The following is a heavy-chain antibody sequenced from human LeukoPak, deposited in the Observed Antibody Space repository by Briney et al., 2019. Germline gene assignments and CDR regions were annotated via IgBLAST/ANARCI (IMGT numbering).Heavy chain of an antibody. CDR3: AKDRYSGLNTIDY. V-gene: IGHV3-30*18. CDR2: ISYDGSYK. CDR1: EFTFSTYG. J-gene: IGHJ4*02. D-gene: IGHD6-13*01. Sequence: GRSLRLSCAASEFTFSTYGMHWVRQAPGKGLEWVAVISYDGSYKIYADSVKGRFTISRDNSKSTLYLQMNSLRAEDTAVYYCAKDRYSGLNTIDYWGQGTLVTVSS.